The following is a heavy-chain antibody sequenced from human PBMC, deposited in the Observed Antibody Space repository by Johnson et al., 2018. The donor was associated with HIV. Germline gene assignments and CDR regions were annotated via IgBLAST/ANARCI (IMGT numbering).Heavy chain of an antibody. CDR2: ISYDGSNK. V-gene: IGHV3-30*19. J-gene: IGHJ3*02. CDR3: ARGRSSSSTAAFDI. Sequence: QVQLVESGGGLVQPGRSLRLSCAASGFTFSSYGMHWVRQAPGKGPEWVAVISYDGSNKYFADSVKGRFTISRDNSKNTLYLQMKSLRGEDTAVYSCARGRSSSSTAAFDIWGQGTMVTVSS. CDR1: GFTFSSYG. D-gene: IGHD6-6*01.